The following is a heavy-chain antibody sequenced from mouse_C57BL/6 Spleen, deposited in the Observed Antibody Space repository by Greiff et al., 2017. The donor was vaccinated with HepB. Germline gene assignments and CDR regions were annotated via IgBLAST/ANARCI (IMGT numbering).Heavy chain of an antibody. CDR2: ISSGGDYI. CDR1: GFTFSSYA. V-gene: IGHV5-9-1*02. D-gene: IGHD2-3*01. CDR3: TRDGWLLRFAY. Sequence: EVKVEESGEGLVKPGGSLKLSCAASGFTFSSYAMSWVRQTPEKRLEWVAYISSGGDYIYYADTVKGRFTISRDNARNTLYLQMSSLKSEDTAMYYCTRDGWLLRFAYWGQGTLVTVSA. J-gene: IGHJ3*01.